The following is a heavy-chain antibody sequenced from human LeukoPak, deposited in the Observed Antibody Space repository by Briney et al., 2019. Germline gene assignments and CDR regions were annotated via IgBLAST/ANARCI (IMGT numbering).Heavy chain of an antibody. CDR3: ARLWSGDYYFAY. J-gene: IGHJ4*02. Sequence: LRLSCAASGFTVSSNYMSWVRQPPGKGLEWIGTIYYSGTTYYNSSLKSRVTISADTSKKHFSLRLSSVTAADTAVYYCARLWSGDYYFAYWGQGTLVTVSS. CDR2: IYYSGTT. D-gene: IGHD3-3*01. CDR1: GFTVSSNY. V-gene: IGHV4-39*01.